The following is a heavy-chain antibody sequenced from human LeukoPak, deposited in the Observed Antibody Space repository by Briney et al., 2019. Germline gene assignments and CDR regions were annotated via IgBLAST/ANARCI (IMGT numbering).Heavy chain of an antibody. J-gene: IGHJ4*02. CDR1: GGTFSSYA. V-gene: IGHV1-69*13. CDR2: IIPIFGTA. CDR3: ARLGYCSSTSCYRDDY. D-gene: IGHD2-2*03. Sequence: SVKVSCKASGGTFSSYAISWVRQAPGQGLEWMGGIIPIFGTANYAQKFQGRVTITADESTSTAYMELSSLRSVDTAVYYCARLGYCSSTSCYRDDYWGQGTLVTVSS.